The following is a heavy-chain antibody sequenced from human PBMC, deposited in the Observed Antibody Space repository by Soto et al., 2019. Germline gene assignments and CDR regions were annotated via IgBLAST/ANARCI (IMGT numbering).Heavy chain of an antibody. J-gene: IGHJ4*02. D-gene: IGHD3-10*01. CDR3: ARDGDGSGSYFPQALDY. CDR2: IIPIFGTA. Sequence: GASVNVSFKASGGTFSSYAISWVRQAPGQGLEWMGGIIPIFGTANYAQKFQGRVTITADESTSTAYMELSSLRSEDTAVYYCARDGDGSGSYFPQALDYWGQGTLVTVSS. V-gene: IGHV1-69*13. CDR1: GGTFSSYA.